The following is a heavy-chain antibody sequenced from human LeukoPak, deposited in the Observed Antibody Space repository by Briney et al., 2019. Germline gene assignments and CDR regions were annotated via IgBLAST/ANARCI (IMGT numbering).Heavy chain of an antibody. J-gene: IGHJ4*02. V-gene: IGHV5-51*01. D-gene: IGHD4-11*01. CDR3: ARAGTSNYRFFDS. CDR1: GYSFTNYW. Sequence: GESLKISCKASGYSFTNYWIGWVRQLPGKGLEWMGIIYPSDSDIRYRPSFQGQVTISADKSINTAYLQWSSLKASDTAIYYCARAGTSNYRFFDSWGQGTLVTVSS. CDR2: IYPSDSDI.